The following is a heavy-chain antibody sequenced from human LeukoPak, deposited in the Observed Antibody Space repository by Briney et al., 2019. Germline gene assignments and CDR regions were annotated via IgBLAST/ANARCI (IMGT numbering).Heavy chain of an antibody. V-gene: IGHV3-74*01. CDR3: AGCGGDCYSDAFDI. Sequence: GGSLRLSCEASGFTFSSYWMHWVRQAPGKGLVWVSRINSDGSSTTYADSVKGRFTISRDNAKNTLYVQMNSLRAEDTAMYYCAGCGGDCYSDAFDIWGQGTMVTVSS. CDR1: GFTFSSYW. J-gene: IGHJ3*02. D-gene: IGHD2-21*02. CDR2: INSDGSST.